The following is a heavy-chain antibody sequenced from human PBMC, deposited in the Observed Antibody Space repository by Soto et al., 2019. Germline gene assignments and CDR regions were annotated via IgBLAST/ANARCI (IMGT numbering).Heavy chain of an antibody. CDR2: ISYDAGNQ. D-gene: IGHD3-3*01. CDR3: ARTIFGVVITYYFHY. V-gene: IGHV3-30-3*01. Sequence: QVQLVESGGGVVQPGRSLRLSCAASGFSFSNYAMHWVRQAPGKGLEWVAVISYDAGNQYYADSVKGRFTISRDNSKSTLSLQMNSLRPEDTAVYYCARTIFGVVITYYFHYWCQGTLVTVSS. CDR1: GFSFSNYA. J-gene: IGHJ4*02.